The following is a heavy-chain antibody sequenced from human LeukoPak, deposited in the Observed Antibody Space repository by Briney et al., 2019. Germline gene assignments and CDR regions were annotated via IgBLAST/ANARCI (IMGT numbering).Heavy chain of an antibody. Sequence: GGSLRLSCVASGFTFRNFGIHWVRQAPDKGPEWVAFIEHDGSDAYYPESVKGRFSLSRDDSKTAVSLQMNSLRAEDTALYYCVKDVVPGRTGAGPGSWGQGTLVTVSS. CDR2: IEHDGSDA. J-gene: IGHJ5*02. CDR3: VKDVVPGRTGAGPGS. CDR1: GFTFRNFG. D-gene: IGHD6-13*01. V-gene: IGHV3-30*02.